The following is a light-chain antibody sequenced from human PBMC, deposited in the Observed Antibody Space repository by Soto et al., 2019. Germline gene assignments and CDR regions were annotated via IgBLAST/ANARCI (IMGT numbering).Light chain of an antibody. CDR2: SAS. CDR1: KDVSCW. CDR3: QPANSFPLT. V-gene: IGKV1-12*01. Sequence: DIQVTQSPSSVSASVGDRDTITCRTSKDVSCWLAWYQQKPGKAPELLIYSASTLQTGVTSRFNGSGSGTDFTLTISSLQPDDFATVYCQPANSFPLTFGGGTKVEIK. J-gene: IGKJ4*01.